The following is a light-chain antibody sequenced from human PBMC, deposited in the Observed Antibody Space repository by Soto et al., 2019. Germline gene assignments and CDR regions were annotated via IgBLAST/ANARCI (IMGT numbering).Light chain of an antibody. CDR3: QQYGRSGT. V-gene: IGKV3-20*01. Sequence: LTQSPATLSLSPGERATLSCRASQSVSSYLAWYQQKPVQAPRLLIYATSSRATGIPDRFSGSGSGTDFTLTISRLGPEDFAVYYCQQYGRSGTFGQGTKVDI. CDR1: QSVSSY. CDR2: ATS. J-gene: IGKJ1*01.